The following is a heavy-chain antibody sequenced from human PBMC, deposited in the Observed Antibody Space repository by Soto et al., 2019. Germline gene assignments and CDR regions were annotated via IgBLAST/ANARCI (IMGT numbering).Heavy chain of an antibody. CDR3: ARRSYYDFWSGLIDY. J-gene: IGHJ4*02. CDR2: IYYSGSP. V-gene: IGHV4-39*01. Sequence: PSETLSLTCTVSGGSISRSSYYWGWIRPPPGQGLEWIGSIYYSGSPYYHPSLKSRVTISVDTSKNQLSLKLSSVTAADTAVYYCARRSYYDFWSGLIDYWGQGTLVTVSS. CDR1: GGSISRSSYY. D-gene: IGHD3-3*01.